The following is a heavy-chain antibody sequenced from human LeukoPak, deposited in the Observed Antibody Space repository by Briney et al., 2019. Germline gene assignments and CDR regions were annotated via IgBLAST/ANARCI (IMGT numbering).Heavy chain of an antibody. CDR3: ARDPAEWELPHDY. Sequence: PGGSLRLSCAASGFTFSSYGMHWVRQAPGKGLVWVSRINSDGSSTSYADSVEGRFTISRDNAKNTLYLQMNSLRAEDTAVYYCARDPAEWELPHDYWGQGTLVTVSS. D-gene: IGHD1-26*01. J-gene: IGHJ4*02. V-gene: IGHV3-74*01. CDR1: GFTFSSYG. CDR2: INSDGSST.